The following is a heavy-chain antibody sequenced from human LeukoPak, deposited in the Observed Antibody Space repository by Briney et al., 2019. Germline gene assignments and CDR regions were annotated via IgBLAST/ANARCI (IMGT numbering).Heavy chain of an antibody. D-gene: IGHD4-23*01. CDR3: ARGPNKSDGGNSGSAWFDP. Sequence: ASVKVSCKASGYTFTTYDINWVRQATGQGLEWMGWMNPNSGNTGYAQKFQGRATMTRDTSISTAYMELSSLRSEDTAVYYCARGPNKSDGGNSGSAWFDPWGQGTLVTVSS. CDR1: GYTFTTYD. J-gene: IGHJ5*02. CDR2: MNPNSGNT. V-gene: IGHV1-8*01.